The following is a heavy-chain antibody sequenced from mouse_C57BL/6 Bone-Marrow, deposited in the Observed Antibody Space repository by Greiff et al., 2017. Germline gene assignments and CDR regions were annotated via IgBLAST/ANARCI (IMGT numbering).Heavy chain of an antibody. D-gene: IGHD2-4*01. V-gene: IGHV1-69*01. CDR2: IDPSDSYT. CDR1: GYTFTSYW. CDR3: AREGYDYPWFAY. J-gene: IGHJ3*01. Sequence: QVQLKESGAELVMPGASVKLSCKASGYTFTSYWMHWVKQRPGQGLEWIGEIDPSDSYTNYNQKFKGKSTLTVDKSSSKAYMPLSSLTSADSAVYYCAREGYDYPWFAYCGQGTLVTVAA.